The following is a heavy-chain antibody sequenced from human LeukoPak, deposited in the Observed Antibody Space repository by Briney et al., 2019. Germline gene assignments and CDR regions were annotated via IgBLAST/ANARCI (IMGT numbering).Heavy chain of an antibody. CDR1: GFTFSNAW. D-gene: IGHD2-15*01. CDR3: ARRLVVDGNYFDS. J-gene: IGHJ4*02. Sequence: PGGSLRLSCAASGFTFSNAWMSWVRQPPGKGLEWIAGIYSSGSTYYSPSLKSRVTIFVDTSKNQVSLKMSSVTAADTAVYYCARRLVVDGNYFDSWGQGTLVTVSS. V-gene: IGHV4-59*05. CDR2: IYSSGST.